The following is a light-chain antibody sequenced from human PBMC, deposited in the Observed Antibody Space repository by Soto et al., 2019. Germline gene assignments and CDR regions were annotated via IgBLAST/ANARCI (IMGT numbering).Light chain of an antibody. Sequence: DIQMTQSPYTLSASVGDRVTITCRASQSISNWLAWYQHKPGKAPKVLIFDDSIVESGVPSRFSGSGSGTEFTLNMSSLQPDDFATYFFEQYNDYLTWTFGQGTKVEIK. CDR1: QSISNW. J-gene: IGKJ1*01. CDR2: DDS. V-gene: IGKV1-5*01. CDR3: EQYNDYLTWT.